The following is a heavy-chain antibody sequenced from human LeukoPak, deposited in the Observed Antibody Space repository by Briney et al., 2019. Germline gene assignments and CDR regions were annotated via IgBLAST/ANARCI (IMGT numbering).Heavy chain of an antibody. V-gene: IGHV1-3*01. J-gene: IGHJ4*02. CDR1: GYTFTSYA. Sequence: ASVKVSCKASGYTFTSYAMHWVRQAPGQRLEWMGWINAGNGNTKYSQKFQGRVTITRDTSASTAYMELSSLRSEDTAVYYCARGDGYCSGGSCYSLEGDYWGQGTLVTVSS. CDR2: INAGNGNT. CDR3: ARGDGYCSGGSCYSLEGDY. D-gene: IGHD2-15*01.